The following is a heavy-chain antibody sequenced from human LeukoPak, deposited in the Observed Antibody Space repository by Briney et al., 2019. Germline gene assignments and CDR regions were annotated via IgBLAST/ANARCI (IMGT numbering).Heavy chain of an antibody. CDR2: IYYSGST. D-gene: IGHD3/OR15-3a*01. V-gene: IGHV4-59*01. Sequence: NPSETLSPTCTVSGGSISSYYWSWIRQPPGKGLEWIGYIYYSGSTNYNPSLKSRVTISVDTSKNQFSLKLSSVTAADTAVYYCARSHSVWTSFDYWGQGTLVIVSS. J-gene: IGHJ4*02. CDR3: ARSHSVWTSFDY. CDR1: GGSISSYY.